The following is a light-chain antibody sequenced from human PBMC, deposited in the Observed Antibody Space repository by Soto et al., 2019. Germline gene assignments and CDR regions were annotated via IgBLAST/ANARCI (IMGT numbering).Light chain of an antibody. V-gene: IGLV2-14*01. CDR3: SSYTSNSIVI. J-gene: IGLJ2*01. Sequence: QSALTQPASVSGSPGQSITISCTGTGSDVGDYNYVSWYQQHPGKAPKLMIYEVSHRLSGVSNPFSGSKSGYTASLTISGLQDEDEADYYCSSYTSNSIVIFGGGTKVTVL. CDR1: GSDVGDYNY. CDR2: EVS.